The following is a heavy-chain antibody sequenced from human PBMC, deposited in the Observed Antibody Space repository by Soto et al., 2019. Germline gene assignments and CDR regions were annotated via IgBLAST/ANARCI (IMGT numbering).Heavy chain of an antibody. Sequence: QVQLVESGGGVVQPGRSLRLSSAASGFTFSSYAMHWVRQAPVKGREWVAVISYDGSNKYYADSVKGRFTISRDNSKNTLYLHMNSLRAEDTAVYYCARDGSGGRFLEWLLYGPWFDPWGQGTLVTVSS. CDR1: GFTFSSYA. CDR3: ARDGSGGRFLEWLLYGPWFDP. D-gene: IGHD3-3*01. J-gene: IGHJ5*02. CDR2: ISYDGSNK. V-gene: IGHV3-30-3*01.